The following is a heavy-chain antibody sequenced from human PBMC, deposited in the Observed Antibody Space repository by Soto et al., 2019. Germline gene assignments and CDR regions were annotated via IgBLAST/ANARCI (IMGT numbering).Heavy chain of an antibody. V-gene: IGHV3-23*01. J-gene: IGHJ6*02. D-gene: IGHD3-10*01. Sequence: GGSLRLSSAASGFTLSSYAMSWVRQAPGKGLEWGSAISGRGGSTYYADSVKGRFTITRDNSKNTLYLQMKSLRAEDTAVYYCAKGGVGDYYGMDVWGQGTTVTVSS. CDR1: GFTLSSYA. CDR3: AKGGVGDYYGMDV. CDR2: ISGRGGST.